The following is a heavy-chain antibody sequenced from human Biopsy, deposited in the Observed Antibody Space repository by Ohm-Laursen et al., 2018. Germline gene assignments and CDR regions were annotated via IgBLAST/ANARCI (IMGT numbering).Heavy chain of an antibody. CDR1: GGSFTGHY. J-gene: IGHJ1*01. CDR2: ISHTGYT. V-gene: IGHV4-59*11. D-gene: IGHD4-23*01. CDR3: ARGSNEYGGLYFPH. Sequence: GTLSLTCTVSGGSFTGHYWTWIRQPPGKGLEWIGHISHTGYTSYKSSLKSRVTTPLDTSRKHFSLRLTSLAAADTAVYYCARGSNEYGGLYFPHWGQGTLVTVSS.